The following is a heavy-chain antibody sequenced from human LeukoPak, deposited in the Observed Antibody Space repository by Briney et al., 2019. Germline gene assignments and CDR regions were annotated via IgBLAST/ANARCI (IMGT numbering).Heavy chain of an antibody. V-gene: IGHV4-59*11. CDR2: INYIGST. D-gene: IGHD2-2*01. Sequence: SETLSLTCTVSGGSISSHYWSWIRQPPGKGLEWIGFINYIGSTNYNPSLKSRVTISVDTSKNQFSLKLSSVTAADTAVYYCARADYAIYDAFDIWGQGTMVTVSS. J-gene: IGHJ3*02. CDR3: ARADYAIYDAFDI. CDR1: GGSISSHY.